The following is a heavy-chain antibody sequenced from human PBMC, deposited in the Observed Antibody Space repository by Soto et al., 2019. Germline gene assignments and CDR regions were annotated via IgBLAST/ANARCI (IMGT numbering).Heavy chain of an antibody. V-gene: IGHV4-30-2*01. CDR2: IYSGTT. CDR1: GVSISSGGYS. Sequence: PSETLSLTCAVSGVSISSGGYSWSWIRQPPGKGMEWIGYIYSGTTHYNPSLKSRVTISMDRSKNQVSLSLKSVTAADTAVYYCDREDSGAFFDFWGQGNLVTVSS. D-gene: IGHD2-15*01. J-gene: IGHJ4*02. CDR3: DREDSGAFFDF.